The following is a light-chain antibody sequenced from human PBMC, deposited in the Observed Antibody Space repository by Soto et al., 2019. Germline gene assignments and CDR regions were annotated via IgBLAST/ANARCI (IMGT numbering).Light chain of an antibody. CDR1: SSDVGGYRF. V-gene: IGLV2-14*01. J-gene: IGLJ3*02. Sequence: QSALTQPASVSGSPGQSITISCTGTSSDVGGYRFVSWYQHHPGEAPKLIIYEVSNRPSRVSSRFSGSKSGNTASLTISGLQAEDESLYYCSSKSSGSTPMLFGGGTKLTVL. CDR2: EVS. CDR3: SSKSSGSTPML.